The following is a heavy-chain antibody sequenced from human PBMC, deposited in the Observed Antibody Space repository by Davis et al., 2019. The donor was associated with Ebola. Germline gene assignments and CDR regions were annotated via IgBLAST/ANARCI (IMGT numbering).Heavy chain of an antibody. Sequence: PSETLSLTCTVSGGSISSYYWSWIRQPPGKGLEWIGYIYYSGSTYYNPSLKSRVTISVDTSKNQFSLKLSSVTAADTAVYYCASARREQEWQVGYYMDIWGKGTTVTVSS. CDR1: GGSISSYY. V-gene: IGHV4-59*12. CDR3: ASARREQEWQVGYYMDI. CDR2: IYYSGST. J-gene: IGHJ6*03. D-gene: IGHD6-19*01.